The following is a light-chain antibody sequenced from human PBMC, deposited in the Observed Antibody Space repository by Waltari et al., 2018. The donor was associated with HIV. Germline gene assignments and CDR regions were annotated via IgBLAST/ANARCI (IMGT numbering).Light chain of an antibody. CDR3: SSYRTNNTIV. CDR2: EVS. CDR1: SSDVGTYNR. V-gene: IGLV2-18*02. Sequence: QSALTQPPSVSASPGQSVTISCTGTSSDVGTYNRVSWYQQPPGKAPRIIIYEVSNRPSGVPDRFSGSKSGNTASLTISGLQAEDEADYYCSSYRTNNTIVFGTGTKVTVL. J-gene: IGLJ1*01.